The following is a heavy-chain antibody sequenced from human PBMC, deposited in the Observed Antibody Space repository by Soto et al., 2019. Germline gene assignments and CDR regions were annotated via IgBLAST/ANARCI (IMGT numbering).Heavy chain of an antibody. CDR3: ARGGVNDAFDI. D-gene: IGHD3-10*01. CDR1: GGSFSGYY. J-gene: IGHJ3*02. Sequence: QVQLQQWGAGLLKPSETLSLTCAVYGGSFSGYYWSWIRQPPGKGLEWIGEINHSGSTNYNPSLMSRVTISVDTSKNQFSLKLSSVTAADTAVYYCARGGVNDAFDIWGQGTMVTVSS. CDR2: INHSGST. V-gene: IGHV4-34*01.